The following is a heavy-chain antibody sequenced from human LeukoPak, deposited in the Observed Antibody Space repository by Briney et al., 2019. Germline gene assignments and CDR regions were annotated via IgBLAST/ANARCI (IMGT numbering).Heavy chain of an antibody. CDR2: IRSKAYGGTT. CDR1: GFTFGDYA. V-gene: IGHV3-49*04. D-gene: IGHD7-27*01. Sequence: GGSLRLSCTASGFTFGDYAMSWVRQAPGKGWEWVGFIRSKAYGGTTEYAASVKGRFTISRDDSKSIAYLQMNSLKTEDTAVYYCTRDTGDGFDYWGQGTLVTVSS. CDR3: TRDTGDGFDY. J-gene: IGHJ4*02.